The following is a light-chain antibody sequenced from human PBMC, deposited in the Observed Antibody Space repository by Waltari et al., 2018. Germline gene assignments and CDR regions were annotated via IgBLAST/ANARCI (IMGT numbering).Light chain of an antibody. CDR3: QHRDHWPPDAT. CDR1: QSVLYSSDNKNY. J-gene: IGKJ3*01. CDR2: WAS. Sequence: DIVMTQSPDSLAVSLGERATINCKSSQSVLYSSDNKNYLAWYQQKPVQPPKLLIYWASTRESGVPDRFSGSGSGTDFTLTISSLQAEDVAVYYCQHRDHWPPDATFGPGTKVDI. V-gene: IGKV4-1*01.